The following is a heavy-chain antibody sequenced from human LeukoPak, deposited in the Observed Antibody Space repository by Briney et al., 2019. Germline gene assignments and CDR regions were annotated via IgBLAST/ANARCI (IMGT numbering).Heavy chain of an antibody. CDR3: AKASWVSNVDAVL. Sequence: GGSLRLSCAASGFIFRNYAMSWDRQGPARGLEWVSSLRGDGETFYADSVKGRFTLSRDDSRNTVYFQLNNLRVDDTAIYYCAKASWVSNVDAVLWGQGTLVTVSS. V-gene: IGHV3-23*01. CDR1: GFIFRNYA. CDR2: LRGDGET. J-gene: IGHJ4*02. D-gene: IGHD3-16*01.